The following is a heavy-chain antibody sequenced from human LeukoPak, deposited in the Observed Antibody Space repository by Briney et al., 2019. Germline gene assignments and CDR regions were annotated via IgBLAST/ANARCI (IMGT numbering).Heavy chain of an antibody. D-gene: IGHD6-19*01. CDR1: GFTFSSYA. CDR3: ARSIAVRDSDP. J-gene: IGHJ5*02. CDR2: IWYDGSNK. Sequence: GGSLRLSCAASGFTFSSYAMSWVRQAPGKGLEWVAVIWYDGSNKYYADSVKGRFTISRDNAKNSLYLQMNSLRAEDTAVYYCARSIAVRDSDPWGQGTLVTASS. V-gene: IGHV3-33*08.